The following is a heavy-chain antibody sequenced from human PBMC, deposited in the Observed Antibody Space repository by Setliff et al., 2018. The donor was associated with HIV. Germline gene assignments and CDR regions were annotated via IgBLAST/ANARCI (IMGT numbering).Heavy chain of an antibody. Sequence: GGSLRLSCAAAGFTFSNAWMTWVRQAPGKGLEWVARIRNKKNGGTTYYAAPVEGRFTISRDDSKNTLSLQMSSLKTEDTAIYYCTTDLGSGRFSWNNNWGQGTLVTVSS. V-gene: IGHV3-15*01. J-gene: IGHJ4*02. D-gene: IGHD1-26*01. CDR1: GFTFSNAW. CDR3: TTDLGSGRFSWNNN. CDR2: IRNKKNGGTT.